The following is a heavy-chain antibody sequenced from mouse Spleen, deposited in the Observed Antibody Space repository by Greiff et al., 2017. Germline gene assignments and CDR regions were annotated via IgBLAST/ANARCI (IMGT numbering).Heavy chain of an antibody. V-gene: IGHV1-82*01. CDR3: ARGGDYGSPSWFAY. J-gene: IGHJ3*01. CDR2: IYPGDGDT. D-gene: IGHD1-1*01. Sequence: VQLQQSGPELVKPGASVKISCKASGYAFSSSWMNWVKQRPGKGLEWIGRIYPGDGDTNYNGKFKGKATLTADKSSSTAYMQLSSLTSEDSAVYFCARGGDYGSPSWFAYWGQGTLVTVSA. CDR1: GYAFSSSW.